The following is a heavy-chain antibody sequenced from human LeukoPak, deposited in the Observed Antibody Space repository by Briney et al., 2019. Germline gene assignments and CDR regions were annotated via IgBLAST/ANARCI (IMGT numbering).Heavy chain of an antibody. V-gene: IGHV3-23*01. J-gene: IGHJ4*02. CDR3: AKEGRSF. CDR1: GFTFSSYA. Sequence: AGGSLRLSCAASGFTFSSYAMTWVRQAPGKGLDWVSGINGSGGDKYHADSVKGRFTISRDNSRNTLYLHMNGLRAEDTAVYYCAKEGRSFWGQGTLVTVSS. D-gene: IGHD2-15*01. CDR2: INGSGGDK.